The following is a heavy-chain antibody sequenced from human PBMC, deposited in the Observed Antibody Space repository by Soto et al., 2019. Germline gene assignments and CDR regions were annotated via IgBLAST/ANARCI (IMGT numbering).Heavy chain of an antibody. CDR1: GFTFSSYS. J-gene: IGHJ3*02. CDR2: ISSSSSYI. CDR3: ARVVTTVTIAFDI. D-gene: IGHD4-17*01. Sequence: GGSLRLSCAASGFTFSSYSMNWVRQAPGKGLEWVSSISSSSSYIYYADSVKGRFTISRDNAKNSLYLQMNSLRAEDTAVYYCARVVTTVTIAFDIWGQGTMVTVSS. V-gene: IGHV3-21*01.